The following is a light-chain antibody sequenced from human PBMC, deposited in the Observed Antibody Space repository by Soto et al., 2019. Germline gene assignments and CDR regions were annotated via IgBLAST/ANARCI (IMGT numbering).Light chain of an antibody. Sequence: DIVMTQSPLSLPVTPGEPASISCRSSQSLLHSNGYNYLDWYLQKPGQSPQLLIYLGSNRASGVPGRFSGSGSGTDSTLRISRVEAEDVGVYYCMQALQTPPTFGQGTKVEIK. CDR2: LGS. V-gene: IGKV2-28*01. CDR1: QSLLHSNGYNY. J-gene: IGKJ1*01. CDR3: MQALQTPPT.